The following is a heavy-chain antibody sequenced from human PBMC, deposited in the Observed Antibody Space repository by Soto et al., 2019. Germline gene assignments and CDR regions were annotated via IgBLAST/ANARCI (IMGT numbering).Heavy chain of an antibody. J-gene: IGHJ6*03. Sequence: SLRLSCAASGFTFSSYGMHWVRQAPGKGLEWVAVIWYDGSNKYYADSVKGRFTISRDNSKNTLYLQMNSLRAEDTAVYYCARGYCSGGSCSGYYMDVWGKGTTVTVSS. D-gene: IGHD2-15*01. V-gene: IGHV3-33*01. CDR2: IWYDGSNK. CDR3: ARGYCSGGSCSGYYMDV. CDR1: GFTFSSYG.